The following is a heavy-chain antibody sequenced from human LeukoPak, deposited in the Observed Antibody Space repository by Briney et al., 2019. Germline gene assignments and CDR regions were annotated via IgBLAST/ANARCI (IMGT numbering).Heavy chain of an antibody. CDR3: GRHFPETGRDEQPLEY. J-gene: IGHJ4*02. V-gene: IGHV4-39*01. Sequence: PSETLSLTCTVSGGSISSGGYYWAWVRQPPGKGLEWIGSICFSRTTYYNPSLKSRVTMSIDTSKNHFSLKVASVTAADTAVYYCGRHFPETGRDEQPLEYWGQGSLFTVSS. CDR1: GGSISSGGYY. CDR2: ICFSRTT. D-gene: IGHD3-10*01.